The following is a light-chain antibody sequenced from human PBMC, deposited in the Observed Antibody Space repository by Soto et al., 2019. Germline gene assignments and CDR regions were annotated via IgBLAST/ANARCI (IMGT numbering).Light chain of an antibody. Sequence: EIVLTQSPGTLSLSPGERVTLSCRASQSVSSSYLAWYQQKPGQAPRLLIYGASSRATGIPDRFSGSGSGTDFTLTISSLQSEDFAVYYCQQYNNWPPGTFGQGTKVDIK. V-gene: IGKV3-20*01. CDR1: QSVSSSY. CDR3: QQYNNWPPGT. CDR2: GAS. J-gene: IGKJ1*01.